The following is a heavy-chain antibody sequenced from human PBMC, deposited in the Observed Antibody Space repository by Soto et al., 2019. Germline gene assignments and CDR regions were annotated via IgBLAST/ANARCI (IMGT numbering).Heavy chain of an antibody. CDR3: AVVGADI. Sequence: ESGGGVVQPGRSLRLSCAASGFSFTNYIMHWVRQAPGKGLEWVAAILYDGSKTYYADSVKGRFTISRDSSKNTLYLQMNSLSAEDTAVHYCAVVGADIWGQGTLVTVSS. D-gene: IGHD2-15*01. CDR1: GFSFTNYI. J-gene: IGHJ4*02. CDR2: ILYDGSKT. V-gene: IGHV3-30-3*01.